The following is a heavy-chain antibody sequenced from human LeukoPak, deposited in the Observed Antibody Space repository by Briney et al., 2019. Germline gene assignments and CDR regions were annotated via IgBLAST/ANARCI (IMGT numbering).Heavy chain of an antibody. V-gene: IGHV3-48*01. CDR2: ISSSSTI. CDR3: ARADFWSGYYIDY. Sequence: GGSLRLSCAASGFTFSSYSMNWVRQAPGKGLEWVSYISSSSTIYYADSVKGRFTISRDNAKNSLYLQMNSLRAEDTAVYYCARADFWSGYYIDYWGQGTLVTVSS. J-gene: IGHJ4*02. D-gene: IGHD3-3*01. CDR1: GFTFSSYS.